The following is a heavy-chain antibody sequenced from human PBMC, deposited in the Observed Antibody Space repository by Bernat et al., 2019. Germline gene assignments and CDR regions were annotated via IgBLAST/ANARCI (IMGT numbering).Heavy chain of an antibody. Sequence: EVQLVESGGGLVQPGGSLRLSCAASGFTFSDHYMDWVRQATGKGLEWVGRTRNKANSYTTEYAASVKGIFTISRNDSKNSQYLQMNSLKTEDTAVYYCVPVVATYAFDIWGQGTMVTVSS. J-gene: IGHJ3*02. CDR2: TRNKANSYTT. CDR3: VPVVATYAFDI. CDR1: GFTFSDHY. V-gene: IGHV3-72*01. D-gene: IGHD1-26*01.